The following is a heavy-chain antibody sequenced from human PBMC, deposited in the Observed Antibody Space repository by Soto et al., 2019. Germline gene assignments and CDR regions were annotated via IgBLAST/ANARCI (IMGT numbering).Heavy chain of an antibody. V-gene: IGHV4-59*01. Sequence: QVQLQESGPGLVKPSETLSLTCTVSGGSISSYYWSWIRQPPGKGLEWIGYIYYSGSTNYNPSLKSLVTISVDTYKNHFSLKLSSVTAADTAVYYWAMRYGTTFDSWGQGPLVTVSS. CDR3: AMRYGTTFDS. CDR1: GGSISSYY. J-gene: IGHJ4*02. D-gene: IGHD1-7*01. CDR2: IYYSGST.